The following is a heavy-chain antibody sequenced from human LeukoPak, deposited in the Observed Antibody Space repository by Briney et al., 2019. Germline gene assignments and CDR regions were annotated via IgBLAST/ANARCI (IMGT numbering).Heavy chain of an antibody. CDR3: ARDRGSDDPIDY. Sequence: PGGSLRLSCAACGFTFKNYGMHWVRQAPGKGLEWVAVIWHDGRNKYYADSVKGRFTVSRDNSKNTLYLQMDSLRVEDTAVYYCARDRGSDDPIDYWGQGTLVTVSS. V-gene: IGHV3-33*01. J-gene: IGHJ4*02. CDR2: IWHDGRNK. D-gene: IGHD2-15*01. CDR1: GFTFKNYG.